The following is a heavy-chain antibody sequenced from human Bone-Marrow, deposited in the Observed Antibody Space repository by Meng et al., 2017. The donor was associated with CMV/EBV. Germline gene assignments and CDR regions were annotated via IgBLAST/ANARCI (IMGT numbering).Heavy chain of an antibody. Sequence: GESLKISCAASGFTFSGSGMHWVRQAPGKGLEWVAFIRFDGSHQNYADSVKGRFTVSRDNSKNTLYLQMNSLRLEDTAIYYCAKDVRKTGQLWFRGVEYWGQGTLVTASS. CDR1: GFTFSGSG. CDR2: IRFDGSHQ. V-gene: IGHV3-30*02. J-gene: IGHJ4*02. CDR3: AKDVRKTGQLWFRGVEY. D-gene: IGHD3-16*02.